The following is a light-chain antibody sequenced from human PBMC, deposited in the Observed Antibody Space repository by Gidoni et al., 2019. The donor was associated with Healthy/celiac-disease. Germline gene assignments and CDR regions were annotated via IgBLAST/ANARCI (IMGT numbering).Light chain of an antibody. Sequence: QFALTQPPSASGSPGLSVTISCPGTTSDVGGYNYASWYQQHPGKAPKLMIYEVSKRPSGVPDRFSGSKSGNTASLTVSGLQAEDEADYYCSSYAGSNNLVFGGGTKLTVL. CDR1: TSDVGGYNY. CDR2: EVS. J-gene: IGLJ2*01. V-gene: IGLV2-8*01. CDR3: SSYAGSNNLV.